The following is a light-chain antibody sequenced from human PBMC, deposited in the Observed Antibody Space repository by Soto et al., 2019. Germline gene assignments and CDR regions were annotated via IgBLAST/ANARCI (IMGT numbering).Light chain of an antibody. CDR3: SYMRNSLYV. V-gene: IGLV2-11*01. Sequence: QSVLTQPRSVSGSPGQSVTISCTGTSSDVGGYNYVSWYQQHPGKAPKLMIYDVSKRPSGVPDRFSGSKSGNTASLTISGLQAEDEADYYCSYMRNSLYVFGTGTKLTVL. CDR2: DVS. CDR1: SSDVGGYNY. J-gene: IGLJ1*01.